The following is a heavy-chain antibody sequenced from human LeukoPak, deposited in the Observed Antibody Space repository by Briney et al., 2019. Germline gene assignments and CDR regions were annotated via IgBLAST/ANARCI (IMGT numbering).Heavy chain of an antibody. CDR1: GFTFSSYS. CDR2: ISSSSSYI. J-gene: IGHJ4*02. D-gene: IGHD3-22*01. CDR3: ARGFYDSSAFDY. V-gene: IGHV3-21*01. Sequence: GGSLRLSCAASGFTFSSYSMNWVRQAPGKGLEWVSSISSSSSYIYYADSVKGRFAISRDNAKNSLYLQMNSLRAEDTAVYYCARGFYDSSAFDYWGQGTLVTVSS.